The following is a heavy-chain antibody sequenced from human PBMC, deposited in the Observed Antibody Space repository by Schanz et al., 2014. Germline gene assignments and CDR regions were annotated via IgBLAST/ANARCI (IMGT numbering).Heavy chain of an antibody. CDR3: ARGGPAYYFDD. CDR1: GFTFSGYS. CDR2: ISSSSSTI. Sequence: EVQLAESGGGLVQPGGSLRLSCAASGFTFSGYSMNWVRQAPGKGLEWVAYISSSSSTIHYADSVKGRFTISRDNAKNSLYLQMDSLRAEDTAVYYCARGGPAYYFDDWGQGTLVTVSS. J-gene: IGHJ4*02. V-gene: IGHV3-48*01.